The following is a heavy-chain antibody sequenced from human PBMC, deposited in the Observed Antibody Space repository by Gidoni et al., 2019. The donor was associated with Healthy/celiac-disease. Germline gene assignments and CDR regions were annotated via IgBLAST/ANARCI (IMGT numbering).Heavy chain of an antibody. D-gene: IGHD6-13*01. J-gene: IGHJ4*02. Sequence: HVQLVQSGAEVKKPGSSVKVSCKASGGTFSSYDISWVRQDTGQGLEWTGGIITILGTANYAQKFQGRVTITADEYTSKAYMELSSLRSEDPAVYYCARSRGSSWYSQIDYWGQGTLVTVSS. V-gene: IGHV1-69*01. CDR3: ARSRGSSWYSQIDY. CDR2: IITILGTA. CDR1: GGTFSSYD.